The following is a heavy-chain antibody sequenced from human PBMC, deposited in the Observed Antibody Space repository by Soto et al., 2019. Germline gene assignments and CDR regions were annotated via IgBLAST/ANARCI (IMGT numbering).Heavy chain of an antibody. V-gene: IGHV4-61*01. CDR1: GGSVSSGSYY. D-gene: IGHD4-17*01. Sequence: SETLSLTCTVSGGSVSSGSYYWSWIRQPPGKGLEWIGYIYYSGSTNYNPSLKSRVTISVDTSKNQFSLKLSSVTAADTAVYYCAREGGGYGDYDYWGQGTLVTVSS. J-gene: IGHJ4*02. CDR3: AREGGGYGDYDY. CDR2: IYYSGST.